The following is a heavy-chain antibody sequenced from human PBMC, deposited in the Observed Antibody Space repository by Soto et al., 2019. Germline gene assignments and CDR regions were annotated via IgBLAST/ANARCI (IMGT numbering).Heavy chain of an antibody. Sequence: SETLSLTCTVSGGSVSSSAYYWGWIRQPPGKGLEWIAIIYYSGKTYYSPSLKSRVTISIDTSKNQISLNLSSVTAADTAVYYCARHEEMASSWFLDDWGQGTLVTVSS. J-gene: IGHJ4*02. D-gene: IGHD6-13*01. CDR3: ARHEEMASSWFLDD. CDR1: GGSVSSSAYY. V-gene: IGHV4-39*01. CDR2: IYYSGKT.